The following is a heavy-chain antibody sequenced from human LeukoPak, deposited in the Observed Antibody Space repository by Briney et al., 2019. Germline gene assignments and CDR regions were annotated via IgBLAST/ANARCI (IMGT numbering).Heavy chain of an antibody. V-gene: IGHV1-69*05. J-gene: IGHJ4*02. D-gene: IGHD2-21*02. Sequence: SVKVSCKASGGTFSSYAISWVRQAPGQGLEWMGGIIPIFGTANYAQKFQGRVTITTDESTSTAYMELSSLRSEDTAVYYCARSPEMVTATQFLFALDYWGQGTLVTVSS. CDR3: ARSPEMVTATQFLFALDY. CDR1: GGTFSSYA. CDR2: IIPIFGTA.